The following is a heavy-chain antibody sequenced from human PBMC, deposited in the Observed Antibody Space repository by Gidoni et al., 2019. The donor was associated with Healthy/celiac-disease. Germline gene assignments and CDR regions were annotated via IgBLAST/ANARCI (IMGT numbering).Heavy chain of an antibody. V-gene: IGHV3-49*05. Sequence: EVQLVESGGGLVKPGRSLRLSCTASGFTFGDYAMSWFRQAPGKGLEWVGFIRSKAYGGTTEYAASVKGRFTISRDDSKSIAYLQMNSLKTEDTAVYYCTRDMRDYGSGSYYVDAFDIWGQGTMVTVSS. D-gene: IGHD3-10*01. J-gene: IGHJ3*02. CDR2: IRSKAYGGTT. CDR3: TRDMRDYGSGSYYVDAFDI. CDR1: GFTFGDYA.